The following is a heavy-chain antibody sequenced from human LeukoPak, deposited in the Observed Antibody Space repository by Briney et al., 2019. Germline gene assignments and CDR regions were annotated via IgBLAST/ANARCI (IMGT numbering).Heavy chain of an antibody. D-gene: IGHD6-19*01. V-gene: IGHV6-1*01. J-gene: IGHJ6*02. CDR3: AREVYSSGCCYYGMDV. Sequence: ASVKSRITINPDTSKNQFSLQLNSVTPEDTAAYYCAREVYSSGCCYYGMDVWGQGTTVTVSS.